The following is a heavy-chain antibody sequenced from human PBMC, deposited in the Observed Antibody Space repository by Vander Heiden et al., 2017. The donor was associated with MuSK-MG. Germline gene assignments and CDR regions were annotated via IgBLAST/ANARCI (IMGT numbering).Heavy chain of an antibody. Sequence: QVQLVQSGAEVQKPGASVNVSCKASGYTFTSYGISWVRQAPGQGLEWMGRISAYNGNTNYAQKLQGRVTMTTDTSTSTAYMELRSLRSDDTAVDYCARVSSTSSKFRGFDPWGQGTLVTVSS. D-gene: IGHD2-2*01. V-gene: IGHV1-18*01. CDR2: ISAYNGNT. CDR1: GYTFTSYG. CDR3: ARVSSTSSKFRGFDP. J-gene: IGHJ5*02.